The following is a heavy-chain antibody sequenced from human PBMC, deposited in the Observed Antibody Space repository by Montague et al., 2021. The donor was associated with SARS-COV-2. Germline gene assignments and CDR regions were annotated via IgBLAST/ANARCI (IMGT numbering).Heavy chain of an antibody. V-gene: IGHV4-59*08. CDR2: ITYRKTT. J-gene: IGHJ6*02. D-gene: IGHD3-10*01. CDR3: ARHERFDYYYGMDV. Sequence: SETLSLTCSRLVSWNSGADWKCIRQNPRHQREWNADITYRKTTNYNPSLTSRVTMSLDTSKNQVSLKVSSVTATDTAVYYCARHERFDYYYGMDVWGRGTTVTVSS. CDR1: VSWNSGAD.